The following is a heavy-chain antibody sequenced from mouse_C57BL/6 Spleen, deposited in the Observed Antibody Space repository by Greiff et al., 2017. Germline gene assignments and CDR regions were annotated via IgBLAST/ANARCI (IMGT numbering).Heavy chain of an antibody. CDR1: GYTFTSYT. V-gene: IGHV1-4*01. Sequence: QVQLQQSGAELARPGASVKMSCKASGYTFTSYTMHWVKQRPGQGLEWIGYINPSSGYTKYNQKFKDKATLTADKSSSTAYMQLRSLTSEDSAVYYCARAGYYGNYVGCWGQGTTLTVSS. CDR3: ARAGYYGNYVGC. D-gene: IGHD2-1*01. CDR2: INPSSGYT. J-gene: IGHJ2*01.